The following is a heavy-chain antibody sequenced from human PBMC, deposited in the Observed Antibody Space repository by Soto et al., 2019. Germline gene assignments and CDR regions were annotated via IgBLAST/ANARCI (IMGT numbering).Heavy chain of an antibody. V-gene: IGHV6-1*01. J-gene: IGHJ4*02. Sequence: SQTLSLTCAISGDSVSSNSAAWNWIRQSPSRGLEWLGRTYYRSKWYNDYAVSVKSRITINPDTSKNQFSLQLNSVTPEDTAVYYCASQPTYYYGSGSRYYFDYWGQGTLVTAPQ. CDR1: GDSVSSNSAA. CDR3: ASQPTYYYGSGSRYYFDY. D-gene: IGHD3-10*01. CDR2: TYYRSKWYN.